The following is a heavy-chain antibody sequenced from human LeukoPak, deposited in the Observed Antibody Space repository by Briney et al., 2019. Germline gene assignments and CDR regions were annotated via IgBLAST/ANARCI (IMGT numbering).Heavy chain of an antibody. V-gene: IGHV1-18*01. Sequence: ASVKVSCKASGYTFTSYGISWVRQAPGQGLEWMGWISAYNGNTNYAQKLQGRVTMTTDTSTSTAYMELRSLRSDGTAVYYCARERDDSSGYYAEYFQHWGRGTLVTVSS. CDR3: ARERDDSSGYYAEYFQH. J-gene: IGHJ1*01. D-gene: IGHD3-22*01. CDR1: GYTFTSYG. CDR2: ISAYNGNT.